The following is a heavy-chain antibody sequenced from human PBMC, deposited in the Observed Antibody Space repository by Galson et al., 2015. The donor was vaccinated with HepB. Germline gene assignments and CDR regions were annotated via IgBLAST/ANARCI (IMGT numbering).Heavy chain of an antibody. CDR3: ARDIRGYSYGTNWFDP. CDR2: ISSSSSFK. CDR1: GFTSSSDS. D-gene: IGHD5-18*01. V-gene: IGHV3-21*04. J-gene: IGHJ5*02. Sequence: SLRLSCAASGFTSSSDSMNWVRQAPGKGLEWVSSISSSSSFKFYAESVKGRFTISRDNAKNQFSLRLSSVTAADTAVYYCARDIRGYSYGTNWFDPWGQGTLVTVSS.